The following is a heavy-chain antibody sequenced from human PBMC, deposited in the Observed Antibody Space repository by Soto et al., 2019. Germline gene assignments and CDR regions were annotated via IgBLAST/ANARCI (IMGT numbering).Heavy chain of an antibody. D-gene: IGHD6-19*01. J-gene: IGHJ5*02. CDR2: FDPEDGET. Sequence: GASVKVSCKVSGYTLTELSMHWVRHAPGKGLEWMGGFDPEDGETIYAQKFQGRVIMTEDTSTDTAYMELSSLRSEDTAVYYCATASWQWLVEGVGWFDPWGQGSLVTVSS. CDR1: GYTLTELS. V-gene: IGHV1-24*01. CDR3: ATASWQWLVEGVGWFDP.